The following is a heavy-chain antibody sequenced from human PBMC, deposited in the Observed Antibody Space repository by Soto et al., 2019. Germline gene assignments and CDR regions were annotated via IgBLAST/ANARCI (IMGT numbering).Heavy chain of an antibody. J-gene: IGHJ4*02. D-gene: IGHD3-16*02. CDR1: GFTFSSYA. CDR3: AKSRADMITFGGVIVTQYYFDY. Sequence: PGGSLRLSCAASGFTFSSYAMSWFRQAPGKGLEWVSAISGSGGSTYYADSVKGRFTISRDNSKNTLYLQMNSLRAEDTAVYYCAKSRADMITFGGVIVTQYYFDYWGQGTLVTVSS. CDR2: ISGSGGST. V-gene: IGHV3-23*01.